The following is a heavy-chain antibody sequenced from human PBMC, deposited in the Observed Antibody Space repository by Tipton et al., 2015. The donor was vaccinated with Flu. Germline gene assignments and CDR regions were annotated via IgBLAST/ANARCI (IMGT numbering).Heavy chain of an antibody. D-gene: IGHD3-22*01. Sequence: AASGFTFSSYEMNWVRQAPGKGLEWVSYISSSGSTIYYADSVKGRFTISRDNAKNSLYLQMNSLRAEDTAVYYCAISPFYYDSKERGYFDYWGQGTLVTVSS. V-gene: IGHV3-48*03. CDR2: ISSSGSTI. J-gene: IGHJ4*02. CDR3: AISPFYYDSKERGYFDY. CDR1: GFTFSSYE.